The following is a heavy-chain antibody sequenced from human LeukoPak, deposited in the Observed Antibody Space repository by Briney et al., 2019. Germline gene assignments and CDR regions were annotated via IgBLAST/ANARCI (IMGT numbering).Heavy chain of an antibody. CDR2: IYYSGST. J-gene: IGHJ3*02. CDR1: VYSISSSNW. D-gene: IGHD3-10*01. CDR3: ARTVRGVMAFDI. V-gene: IGHV4-28*01. Sequence: SDTLSLTCAVSVYSISSSNWWGWIRQPPGEGLEWIGYIYYSGSTYYNPSLKSRVTTSVDTSKDQFSLKLSSVPAVDTAVYYCARTVRGVMAFDIWGQGTMVTVSS.